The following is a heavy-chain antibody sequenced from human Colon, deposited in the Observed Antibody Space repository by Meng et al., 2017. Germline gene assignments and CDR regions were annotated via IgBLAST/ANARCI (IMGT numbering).Heavy chain of an antibody. CDR3: ARGNDIFTGHPHFDY. CDR1: GYSFTGYY. CDR2: INPKTDVT. V-gene: IGHV1-2*02. Sequence: ASVKVSCNTSGYSFTGYYIHWIRHAPGQGLECMGWINPKTDVTYFAQNSQGRVTVTWDASISTAYMELYSLKSDDTAVYYCARGNDIFTGHPHFDYWGQGTLVTVSS. J-gene: IGHJ4*02. D-gene: IGHD3-9*01.